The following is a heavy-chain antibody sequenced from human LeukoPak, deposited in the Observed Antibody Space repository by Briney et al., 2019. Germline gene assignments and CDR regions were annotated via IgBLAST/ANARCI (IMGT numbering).Heavy chain of an antibody. Sequence: PGGSVRLSCKGSGYTFSSYWIGWVPQMPGKGLEWMGIIYPGDSDTRYSPSLQGQGTISVDTSIGTAYLQWSSLKASDTAIYYCARQNDFRLDYWGQGTLVTVPS. D-gene: IGHD3-3*01. CDR2: IYPGDSDT. J-gene: IGHJ4*02. CDR3: ARQNDFRLDY. CDR1: GYTFSSYW. V-gene: IGHV5-51*01.